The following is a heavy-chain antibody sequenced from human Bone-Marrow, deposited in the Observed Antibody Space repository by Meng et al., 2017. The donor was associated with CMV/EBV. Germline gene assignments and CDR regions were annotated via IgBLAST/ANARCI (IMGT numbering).Heavy chain of an antibody. Sequence: GESLKISCAASGFTFSDYAMNWVRQAPGKGLEWVSTISGGGSSTYYSDSVKGRFTIARDNSKNTLYLQMNSLRAEDTALYYCAKEGAKVGRFLEWAYNYYGMDVWGQGPTVTVYS. CDR3: AKEGAKVGRFLEWAYNYYGMDV. CDR2: ISGGGSST. CDR1: GFTFSDYA. J-gene: IGHJ6*02. D-gene: IGHD3-3*01. V-gene: IGHV3-23*01.